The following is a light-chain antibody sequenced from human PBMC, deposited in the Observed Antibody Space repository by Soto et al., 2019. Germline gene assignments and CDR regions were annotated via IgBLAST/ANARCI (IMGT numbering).Light chain of an antibody. J-gene: IGKJ4*02. CDR3: QQLNSYPRT. CDR1: QRISSY. CDR2: GAS. Sequence: DIEMTQSPASLSVSPGDRVTLTCRASQRISSYLAWYQQKPGQAPKLLFYGASTWHTGLPPRFSGSGSGTEFTLTISSLQSEDFAIYYCQQLNSYPRTFGGGTKVEIK. V-gene: IGKV3-15*01.